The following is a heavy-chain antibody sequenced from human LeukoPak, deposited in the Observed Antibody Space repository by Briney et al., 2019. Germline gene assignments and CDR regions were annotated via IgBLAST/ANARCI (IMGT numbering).Heavy chain of an antibody. J-gene: IGHJ4*02. Sequence: GGSLRLSCAASGFTVSSNYKSWVRQAPGKGLEWVSVIYSGGSTYYADSVKGRFTISRDNSKNTLYLQMNSLRAEDTAVYYCAGGFSGYDDFDYWGQGTLVTVSS. V-gene: IGHV3-53*01. D-gene: IGHD5-12*01. CDR1: GFTVSSNY. CDR2: IYSGGST. CDR3: AGGFSGYDDFDY.